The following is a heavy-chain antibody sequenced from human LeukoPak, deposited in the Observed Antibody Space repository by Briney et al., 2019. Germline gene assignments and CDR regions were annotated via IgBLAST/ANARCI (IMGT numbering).Heavy chain of an antibody. D-gene: IGHD4-23*01. CDR3: ATSTVVPPRPY. CDR1: GGTFSSYA. Sequence: ASVKVSCKASGGTFSSYAISWVRQAPGQGLEWMGRIIPILGIANYAQKFQGRVTITADKSTSTAYMELSSLRSEDTAVYYCATSTVVPPRPYWGQGTLVTVSS. CDR2: IIPILGIA. V-gene: IGHV1-69*04. J-gene: IGHJ4*02.